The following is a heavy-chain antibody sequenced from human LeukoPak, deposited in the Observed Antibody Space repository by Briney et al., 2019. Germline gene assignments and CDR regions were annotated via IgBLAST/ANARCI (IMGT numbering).Heavy chain of an antibody. J-gene: IGHJ4*02. Sequence: GGSLRLSCAASGFTFSSYSMNWVRQAPGKGLEWVSYISSSSSTIYYADSVKGRFTISRDNAKNSLYQQMNSLRAEDTAVYYCARAALNYYGSGSYYIGYWGQGTLVTVSS. D-gene: IGHD3-10*01. CDR3: ARAALNYYGSGSYYIGY. CDR2: ISSSSSTI. CDR1: GFTFSSYS. V-gene: IGHV3-48*01.